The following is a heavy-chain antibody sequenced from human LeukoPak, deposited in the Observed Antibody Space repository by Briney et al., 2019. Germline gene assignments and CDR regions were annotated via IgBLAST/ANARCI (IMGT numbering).Heavy chain of an antibody. D-gene: IGHD2-21*01. CDR2: INHSGST. Sequence: SETLSLTCAVYGGSFSGYYWSWIRQPPGKGLEWIGEINHSGSTNYNPSLKSRVTISVDTSKNQFSLKLSSVAAADTAVYYCARLPGGVVIDAGLYWGQGTLVTVSS. V-gene: IGHV4-34*01. CDR1: GGSFSGYY. J-gene: IGHJ4*02. CDR3: ARLPGGVVIDAGLY.